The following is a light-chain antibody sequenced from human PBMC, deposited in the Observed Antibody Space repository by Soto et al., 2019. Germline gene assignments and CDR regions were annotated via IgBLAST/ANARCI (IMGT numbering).Light chain of an antibody. Sequence: QSALTQPASGSGSPGQSITISCTGTSSDVGDYNYVSWYQQHPGKAPKLMIYEVSNRPSGVSNRFSGSKSGNTASLTISGLQAEDEADYYCSSYTSSNTLSVFGTGTKLTVL. CDR1: SSDVGDYNY. J-gene: IGLJ1*01. CDR3: SSYTSSNTLSV. CDR2: EVS. V-gene: IGLV2-14*01.